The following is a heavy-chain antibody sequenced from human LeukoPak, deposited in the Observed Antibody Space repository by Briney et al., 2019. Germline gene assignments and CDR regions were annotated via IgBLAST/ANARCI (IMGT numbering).Heavy chain of an antibody. Sequence: PGGSLRLSCTTSGFTFNDFAMSWLRQAPGKGLGWVGFIRSKTYGGTTEYAASVKGRFTISRDDSKSIAYLQMNSLKTEDTAVYYCTRERYDQYYFDYWGQGTLVTVSS. J-gene: IGHJ4*02. CDR3: TRERYDQYYFDY. D-gene: IGHD3-22*01. CDR1: GFTFNDFA. V-gene: IGHV3-49*03. CDR2: IRSKTYGGTT.